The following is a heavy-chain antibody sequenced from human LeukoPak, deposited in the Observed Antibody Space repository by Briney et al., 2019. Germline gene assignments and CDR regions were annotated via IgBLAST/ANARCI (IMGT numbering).Heavy chain of an antibody. CDR3: AKDLVEYYDNRGDYFDY. Sequence: GGSLTLSCAASGCTFSSYAMSWVRQAPGKGLEWVSSMSDSDSSTYYADSVKGRFTISRDNSKKTLYLQMNSLRAEDTAVYYCAKDLVEYYDNRGDYFDYWGQGTLVTVSS. V-gene: IGHV3-23*01. CDR2: MSDSDSST. D-gene: IGHD3-22*01. CDR1: GCTFSSYA. J-gene: IGHJ4*02.